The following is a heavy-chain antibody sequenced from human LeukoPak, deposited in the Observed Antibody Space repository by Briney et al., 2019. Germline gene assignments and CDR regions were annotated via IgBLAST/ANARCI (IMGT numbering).Heavy chain of an antibody. CDR3: LKRKGAVAGHFDY. D-gene: IGHD6-19*01. CDR2: ISGSGGST. Sequence: GGSLRLSCAASGFTFSSYAMSWVRQAPGKGLEWVSTISGSGGSTYYADSVKGRFTISRDNSKNTLYLQMNSLRAEDTAVYYCLKRKGAVAGHFDYWGQGTLVTVSS. CDR1: GFTFSSYA. J-gene: IGHJ4*02. V-gene: IGHV3-23*01.